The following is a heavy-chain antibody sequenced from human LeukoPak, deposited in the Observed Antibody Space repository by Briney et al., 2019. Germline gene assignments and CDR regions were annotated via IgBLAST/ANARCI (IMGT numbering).Heavy chain of an antibody. V-gene: IGHV1-2*02. CDR1: GYTFTGYY. CDR3: ARVQYSSSSASNRYYYYYYMDV. Sequence: GASVKVSCKASGYTFTGYYMHWVRQAPGQGLEWMGWINPNSAGTNYAQKFQGRVTMTRDTSISTAYMELSRLRSDDTAVYYCARVQYSSSSASNRYYYYYYMDVWGKGTTVTVSS. D-gene: IGHD6-6*01. J-gene: IGHJ6*03. CDR2: INPNSAGT.